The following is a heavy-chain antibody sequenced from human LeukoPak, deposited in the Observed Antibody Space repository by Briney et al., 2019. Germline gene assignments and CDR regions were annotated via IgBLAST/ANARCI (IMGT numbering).Heavy chain of an antibody. V-gene: IGHV3-7*01. Sequence: GSLRLSCAASGFTFRTYWMSWVRQAPGKGLEWVANIKQDGNEKYYVDSVKGRFTISRDNAKNSLDPQMNSLRAEDTAVYYCARDTLGEGEDANYAVYYFDYWGQGTPVTVSS. CDR1: GFTFRTYW. D-gene: IGHD4/OR15-4a*01. CDR3: ARDTLGEGEDANYAVYYFDY. CDR2: IKQDGNEK. J-gene: IGHJ4*02.